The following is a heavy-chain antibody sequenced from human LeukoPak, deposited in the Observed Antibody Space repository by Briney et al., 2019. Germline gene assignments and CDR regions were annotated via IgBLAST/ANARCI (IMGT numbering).Heavy chain of an antibody. J-gene: IGHJ3*02. CDR3: ARDHGCSSTSCHDDAFDI. V-gene: IGHV1-18*01. CDR1: GYTFTSYG. CDR2: ISAYNGNT. Sequence: RASVKVSCKASGYTFTSYGISWVRQAPGQGLEWMGWISAYNGNTNYAQKLQGRVTMTTDTSTSTAYMELRSLRSDDTAVYYCARDHGCSSTSCHDDAFDIWGQGTMVTVSS. D-gene: IGHD2-2*01.